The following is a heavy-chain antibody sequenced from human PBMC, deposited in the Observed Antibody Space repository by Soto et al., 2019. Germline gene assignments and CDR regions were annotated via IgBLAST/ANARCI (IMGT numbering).Heavy chain of an antibody. D-gene: IGHD5-12*01. CDR2: ISWNSGSI. CDR3: AKEGDYDSIDY. V-gene: IGHV3-9*01. CDR1: GFTFDDYA. Sequence: DVQLVESGGGLVQPGRSLRLSCAASGFTFDDYAMHWVRQAPGKGLEWVSGISWNSGSIGYADSVKGRFTISRDNAKNSLYLQMNSLRAEDTALYYCAKEGDYDSIDYWGQGTLVTVSS. J-gene: IGHJ4*02.